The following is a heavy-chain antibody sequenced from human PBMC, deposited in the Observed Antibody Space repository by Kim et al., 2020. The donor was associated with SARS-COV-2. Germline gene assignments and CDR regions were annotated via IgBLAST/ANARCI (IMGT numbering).Heavy chain of an antibody. CDR3: ARYNWYTGYHNGMDV. CDR1: GFTFSDYY. V-gene: IGHV3-11*01. Sequence: GGSLRLSCAASGFTFSDYYMTWIRQAPGKGLEWVSYISTSGSTIYYADSVKGRFTISRDSARNSVYLQMNSLRAEDTAVYYCARYNWYTGYHNGMDVWGQGTTVTVSS. CDR2: ISTSGSTI. J-gene: IGHJ6*02. D-gene: IGHD1-20*01.